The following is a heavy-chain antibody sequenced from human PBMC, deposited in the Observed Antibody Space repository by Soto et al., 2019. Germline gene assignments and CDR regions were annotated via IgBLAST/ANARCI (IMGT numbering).Heavy chain of an antibody. J-gene: IGHJ4*02. CDR1: GFTVSSNY. D-gene: IGHD2-8*01. Sequence: GGSLRLSCAASGFTVSSNYMSWVRQAPGKGLEWVSVIYSGGSTYYADSVKGRFTISRHNSKNTLYLQMNSLRAEDTAVYYCARDLRSSYCTNGVCYPYYFDYWGQGTLVTVSS. V-gene: IGHV3-53*04. CDR2: IYSGGST. CDR3: ARDLRSSYCTNGVCYPYYFDY.